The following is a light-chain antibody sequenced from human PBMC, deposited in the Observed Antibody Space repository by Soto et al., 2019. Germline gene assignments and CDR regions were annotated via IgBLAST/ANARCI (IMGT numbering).Light chain of an antibody. Sequence: EIVLTQSPGTLSLSPGERATLSCRASQSISNNYLAWYQQKPGQAPRFIIYGASTRATGIPDRFSGSGSGTDFTLTVSRLEPEYFAVYYCQQYGSSPLITFGQGTRLEIK. CDR3: QQYGSSPLIT. J-gene: IGKJ5*01. V-gene: IGKV3-20*01. CDR2: GAS. CDR1: QSISNNY.